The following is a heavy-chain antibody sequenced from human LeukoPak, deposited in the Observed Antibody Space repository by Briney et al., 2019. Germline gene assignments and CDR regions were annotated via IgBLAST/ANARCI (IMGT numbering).Heavy chain of an antibody. J-gene: IGHJ3*02. CDR2: INPNSGGT. V-gene: IGHV1-2*02. Sequence: ASVKVSCKASGYTFTGYYMHWVRQAPGQGLEWMGWINPNSGGTNYAQKFQGRVTMTRDTSISTAYMELSRLRSDDTAVYYSARGIAAAGTHAFDIWGQGTMVTVSS. D-gene: IGHD6-13*01. CDR1: GYTFTGYY. CDR3: ARGIAAAGTHAFDI.